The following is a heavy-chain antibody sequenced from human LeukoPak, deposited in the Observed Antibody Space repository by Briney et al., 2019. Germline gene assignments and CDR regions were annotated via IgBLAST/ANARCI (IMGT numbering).Heavy chain of an antibody. J-gene: IGHJ4*02. Sequence: GGSLRLSCAASGFTFSRDWMAWVRQAPGKGLEWLANVKQDGSERYYFPSVKGRFDISRDNAKNSVYLQMNALRGEDTAVYYCARDQGGSLDYWGQGTLVTVSS. CDR1: GFTFSRDW. CDR3: ARDQGGSLDY. V-gene: IGHV3-7*01. D-gene: IGHD1-26*01. CDR2: VKQDGSER.